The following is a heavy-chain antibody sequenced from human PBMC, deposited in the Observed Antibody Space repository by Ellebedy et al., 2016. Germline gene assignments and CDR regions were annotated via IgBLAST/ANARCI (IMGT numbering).Heavy chain of an antibody. CDR2: IYYSGST. CDR3: AAYLPAVYNWFNP. CDR1: GGSISSSSYY. J-gene: IGHJ5*02. V-gene: IGHV4-39*07. D-gene: IGHD2-2*01. Sequence: SETLSLXXTVSGGSISSSSYYWGWIRQPPGKGLEWIGSIYYSGSTYYNPSLKSRVTISVDTSKNQFSLKLSSVTAADTAVYYCAAYLPAVYNWFNPWGQGTLVTVSS.